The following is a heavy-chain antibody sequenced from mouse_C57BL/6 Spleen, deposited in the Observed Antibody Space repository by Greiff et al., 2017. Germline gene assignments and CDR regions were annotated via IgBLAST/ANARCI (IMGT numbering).Heavy chain of an antibody. J-gene: IGHJ1*03. CDR3: TGITTVVALYWYFDV. CDR1: GFTFSNYW. V-gene: IGHV6-3*01. D-gene: IGHD1-1*01. CDR2: IRLKSDNYAT. Sequence: EVMLVESGGGLVQPGGSMKLSCVASGFTFSNYWMNWVRQSPEKGLEWVAQIRLKSDNYATHYAESVKGRFTISRDDSKSSVYLQMNNLRAEDTGIYYCTGITTVVALYWYFDVWGTGTTVTVSS.